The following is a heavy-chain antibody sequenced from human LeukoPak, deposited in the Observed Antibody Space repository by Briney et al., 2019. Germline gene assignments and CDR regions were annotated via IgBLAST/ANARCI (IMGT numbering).Heavy chain of an antibody. CDR1: GGSISSDY. J-gene: IGHJ4*02. V-gene: IGHV4-59*01. CDR2: MSYTGNT. Sequence: SETLSLTCNVSGGSISSDYWSWIRQAPGKGLEWIGYMSYTGNTKYNPSLKSRVTISVDTSKKQVSLKLSSATAADTAVYYCARGLTASHFDLWGQGTLVTASS. D-gene: IGHD5-18*01. CDR3: ARGLTASHFDL.